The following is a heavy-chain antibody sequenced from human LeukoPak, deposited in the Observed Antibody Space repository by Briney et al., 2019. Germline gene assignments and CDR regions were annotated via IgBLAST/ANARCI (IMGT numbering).Heavy chain of an antibody. D-gene: IGHD3-3*01. CDR1: GGSISSYY. CDR2: IYYSGST. J-gene: IGHJ4*02. V-gene: IGHV4-59*12. Sequence: SETLSPTCTVSGGSISSYYWSWIRQPPGKGLEWIGYIYYSGSTNYNPSLKSRVTMSVDTSKNQFSLNLSSVTAADTAVYYCARDDFWSGPNYYFKYWGQGTLVTVSS. CDR3: ARDDFWSGPNYYFKY.